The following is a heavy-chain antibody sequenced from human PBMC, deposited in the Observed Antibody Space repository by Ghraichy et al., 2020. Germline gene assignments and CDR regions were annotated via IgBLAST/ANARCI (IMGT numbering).Heavy chain of an antibody. CDR3: ARSLRQPGDEGRSTVPFDY. CDR2: VNNGGTGT. V-gene: IGHV3-74*01. Sequence: GGSLRLSCAASEFTFSNYWIHWVRQAPGKGLVWVSRVNNGGTGTIYADSVKGRFTISRDNVKNTVYLQMNSLRVEDTAVYYCARSLRQPGDEGRSTVPFDYWGQGHLVTGSS. D-gene: IGHD3-16*01. CDR1: EFTFSNYW. J-gene: IGHJ4*02.